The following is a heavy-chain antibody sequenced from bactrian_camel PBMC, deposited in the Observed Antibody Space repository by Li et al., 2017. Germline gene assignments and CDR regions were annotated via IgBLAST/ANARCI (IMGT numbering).Heavy chain of an antibody. D-gene: IGHD1*01. J-gene: IGHJ6*01. V-gene: IGHV3S1*01. CDR2: IGGRTDMP. CDR1: GYAYSAFC. CDR3: AAIATNSTWSCPLLASKYST. Sequence: HVQLVESGGGLVQAGGSLRLSCAVSGYAYSAFCISWFRQGLGKEREGVAVIGGRTDMPFYLPSVRGRFTTSRDNAKNTMYLRMNRMKPEDTAMYYCAAIATNSTWSCPLLASKYSTWAQGTQVTV.